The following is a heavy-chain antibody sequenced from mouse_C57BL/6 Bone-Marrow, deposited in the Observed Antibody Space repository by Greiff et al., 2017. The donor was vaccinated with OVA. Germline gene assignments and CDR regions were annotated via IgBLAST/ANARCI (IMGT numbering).Heavy chain of an antibody. CDR1: GYTFTSYW. CDR3: ARYDYDLYWYFDV. J-gene: IGHJ1*03. CDR2: IHPNSGST. Sequence: QVQLQQPGAELVKPGASVKLSCKASGYTFTSYWMHWVKQRPGQGLEWIGMIHPNSGSTNYNEKFKSKATLTVDKSSSTAYMQLSSLTSEDSAVYYSARYDYDLYWYFDVWGTGTTVTVSA. D-gene: IGHD2-4*01. V-gene: IGHV1-64*01.